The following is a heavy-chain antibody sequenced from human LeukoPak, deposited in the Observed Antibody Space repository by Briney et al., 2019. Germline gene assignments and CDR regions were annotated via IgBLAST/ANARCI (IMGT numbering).Heavy chain of an antibody. V-gene: IGHV1-69*04. CDR2: IIPILGIA. CDR1: GGTFSSYA. Sequence: SVKVSCKASGGTFSSYAISWVRRAPGQGLEWMGRIIPILGIANCAQKFQGRVTITADKSTSTAYMELSSLRSEDTAVYYCAWGADTAMGTRMDVWGQGTTVTVSS. CDR3: AWGADTAMGTRMDV. J-gene: IGHJ6*02. D-gene: IGHD5-18*01.